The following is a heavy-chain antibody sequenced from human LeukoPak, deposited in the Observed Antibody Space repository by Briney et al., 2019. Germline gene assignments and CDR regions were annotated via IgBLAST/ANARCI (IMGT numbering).Heavy chain of an antibody. D-gene: IGHD3-10*01. V-gene: IGHV6-1*01. J-gene: IGHJ5*02. CDR2: TYYRSKWYN. CDR1: GDSVSSNSAA. CDR3: ARDIPGSGSYYHWFDP. Sequence: SQILSLTCAISGDSVSSNSAAWNWIRQSPSSGLEWLGRTYYRSKWYNDYAVSVKSRITINPDTSKNQFSLQLNSVTPEDTAVYYCARDIPGSGSYYHWFDPWGQGTLVTVSS.